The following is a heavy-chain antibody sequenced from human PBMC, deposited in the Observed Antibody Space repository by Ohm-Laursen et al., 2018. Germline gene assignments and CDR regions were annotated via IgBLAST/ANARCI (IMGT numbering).Heavy chain of an antibody. J-gene: IGHJ6*02. CDR1: GCTFTGNY. Sequence: ASVKVSCKASGCTFTGNYMHWVRQAPGQGLEWMGWINPNSGDTNYAQKFQGRVTMTRDTSISTAYMELNRLRSDDTAVYYCARVGRGEGMDVWGQGTTVTVSS. D-gene: IGHD3-10*01. CDR2: INPNSGDT. V-gene: IGHV1-2*02. CDR3: ARVGRGEGMDV.